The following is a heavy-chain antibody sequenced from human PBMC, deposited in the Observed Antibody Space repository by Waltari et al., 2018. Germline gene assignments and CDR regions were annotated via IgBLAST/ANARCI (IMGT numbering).Heavy chain of an antibody. CDR1: GDSLGTNY. J-gene: IGHJ3*02. CDR3: ARALWRVGTRGDFFDI. Sequence: QVQLRESGPGLVKSSETLSLTCSVSGDSLGTNYWSWIRQSPGKGLEWIGYVQSSGSTDYNPSVRGRVTMSADASKNQFSLTLESLTAADTATYFCARALWRVGTRGDFFDIWGRGTTVTVS. V-gene: IGHV4-59*01. CDR2: VQSSGST. D-gene: IGHD1-7*01.